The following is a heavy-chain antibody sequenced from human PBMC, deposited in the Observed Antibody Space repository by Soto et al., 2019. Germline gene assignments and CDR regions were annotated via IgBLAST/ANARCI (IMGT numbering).Heavy chain of an antibody. J-gene: IGHJ4*03. CDR3: ARSSGSGSAGSMNHYCDY. D-gene: IGHD3-10*01. Sequence: PWGTLRLSCAASGFTFGYYWMSWVRQASGKGLEWLATIKLDASEKKYVDSVKGRFTLSKDNAKNSLDLQMDSLKVEYTAIYYGARSSGSGSAGSMNHYCDYYGHGSLVTVSS. CDR1: GFTFGYYW. CDR2: IKLDASEK. V-gene: IGHV3-7*03.